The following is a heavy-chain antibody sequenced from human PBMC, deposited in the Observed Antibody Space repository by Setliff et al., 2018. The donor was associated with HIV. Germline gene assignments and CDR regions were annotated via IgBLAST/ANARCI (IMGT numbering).Heavy chain of an antibody. D-gene: IGHD2-15*01. V-gene: IGHV3-7*03. CDR3: AREVVVVVATTDAFDI. Sequence: PGGSLRLSCTASGFTFSKFWMRWVRQAPGKGLERVADIKQDGSETYYVDSVRGRFTISRDNAKSSLYLQMNSLRAEETAVYYCAREVVVVVATTDAFDIWGQGTMVTVSS. CDR2: IKQDGSET. J-gene: IGHJ3*02. CDR1: GFTFSKFW.